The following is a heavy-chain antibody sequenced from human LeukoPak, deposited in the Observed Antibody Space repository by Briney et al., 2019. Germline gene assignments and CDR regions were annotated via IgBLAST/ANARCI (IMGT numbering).Heavy chain of an antibody. CDR1: GGSISSGGYY. CDR2: IYYSGST. V-gene: IGHV4-31*03. CDR3: ARDPSSSHDDAFDI. J-gene: IGHJ3*02. D-gene: IGHD6-6*01. Sequence: SETLSLTCTVSGGSISSGGYYWSWIRQHPGKGLEWIGYIYYSGSTYYNPSLKSRVTISVDTSKNQFSLKLSSVTAADTAVYYCARDPSSSHDDAFDIWGQGTMVTVSS.